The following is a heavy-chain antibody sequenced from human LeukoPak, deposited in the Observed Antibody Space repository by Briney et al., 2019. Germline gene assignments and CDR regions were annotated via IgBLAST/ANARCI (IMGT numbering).Heavy chain of an antibody. J-gene: IGHJ4*02. CDR2: ITYGGSNK. CDR3: ARDVDGGGGAYYSDY. Sequence: PGGALRLSCAASGFTFSSYGMHWVRQAPGKGLEWVGVITYGGSNKYYADSVKGRFTISRDNSKNPLYLQMSSLRAADTAVSYCARDVDGGGGAYYSDYWGQGTLVTVSS. D-gene: IGHD3-10*01. V-gene: IGHV3-30*03. CDR1: GFTFSSYG.